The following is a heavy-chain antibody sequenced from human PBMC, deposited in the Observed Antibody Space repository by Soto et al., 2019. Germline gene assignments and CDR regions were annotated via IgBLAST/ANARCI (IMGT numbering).Heavy chain of an antibody. CDR3: ARSYISSSYWFDP. Sequence: GASVTVSCQASGYTFITYFMHWVRQAPGQGLEWMGVINPSRGTTTYAQKFQDRVTMSRDTSASTVYMELSSLRSEDTAMYYCARSYISSSYWFDPWGQGTLVTVSS. D-gene: IGHD6-6*01. CDR1: GYTFITYF. J-gene: IGHJ5*02. V-gene: IGHV1-46*03. CDR2: INPSRGTT.